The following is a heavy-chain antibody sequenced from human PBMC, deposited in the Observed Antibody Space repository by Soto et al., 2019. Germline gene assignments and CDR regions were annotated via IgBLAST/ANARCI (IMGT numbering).Heavy chain of an antibody. J-gene: IGHJ4*02. V-gene: IGHV3-23*01. CDR3: ANGYYYDSSGQRKEFDY. CDR1: GFTFSSYA. D-gene: IGHD3-22*01. CDR2: ISGSGGST. Sequence: GGSLRLSCAAPGFTFSSYAMSWVRQAPGKGLEWVSAISGSGGSTYYADSVKGRFTISRDNSKNTLYLQMNSLRAEDTAVYYCANGYYYDSSGQRKEFDYWGQGTLVTVSS.